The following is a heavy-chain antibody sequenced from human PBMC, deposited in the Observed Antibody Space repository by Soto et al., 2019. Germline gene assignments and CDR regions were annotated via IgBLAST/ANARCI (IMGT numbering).Heavy chain of an antibody. V-gene: IGHV2-5*02. D-gene: IGHD3-3*01. Sequence: QITLKESGPTLVKPTQTLTLTCTFSGFSLDTSGVGVAWIRQPPGKALEWLTLIYWDDDKRYSPSLRSRLTITKATSESRVVPTMTNMDPVDTATYYCSHMESRVASYGLDVWGQGTTVTVSS. CDR2: IYWDDDK. J-gene: IGHJ6*02. CDR1: GFSLDTSGVG. CDR3: SHMESRVASYGLDV.